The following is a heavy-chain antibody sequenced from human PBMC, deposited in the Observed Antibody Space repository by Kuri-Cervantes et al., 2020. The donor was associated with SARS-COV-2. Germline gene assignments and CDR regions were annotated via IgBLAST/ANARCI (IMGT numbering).Heavy chain of an antibody. Sequence: GGSLRLSCAASGFTFSSYSMHWVRQAPDKGLEWVAVISYDGSNKYYADSVKGRFTISRDNARKSLFLQMNSLRAEDTAVYYCARAPPGRSEYYIMDIDFGGQGTQVTVSS. CDR3: ARAPPGRSEYYIMDIDF. CDR2: ISYDGSNK. J-gene: IGHJ4*02. V-gene: IGHV3-33*05. CDR1: GFTFSSYS. D-gene: IGHD3-3*01.